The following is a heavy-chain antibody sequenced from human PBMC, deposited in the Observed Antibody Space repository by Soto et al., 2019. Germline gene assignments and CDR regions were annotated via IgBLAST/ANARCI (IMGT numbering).Heavy chain of an antibody. CDR1: GDSVSSNNAA. CDR3: ARGHCTNGVCYSVRLSY. Sequence: SQTLSLTCAISGDSVSSNNAAWNWIRQSPSRGLEWLGRTYYRSKWYNDYAVSVKSRITINPDTSKNQFSLQLNSVTPDDTAVYFCARGHCTNGVCYSVRLSYWGQGTLVTVSS. CDR2: TYYRSKWYN. J-gene: IGHJ4*02. D-gene: IGHD2-8*01. V-gene: IGHV6-1*01.